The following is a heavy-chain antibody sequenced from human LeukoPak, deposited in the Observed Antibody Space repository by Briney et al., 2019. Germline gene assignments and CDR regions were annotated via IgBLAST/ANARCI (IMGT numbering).Heavy chain of an antibody. D-gene: IGHD6-13*01. CDR1: GGSISSYY. CDR2: IYYSGST. J-gene: IGHJ6*03. Sequence: PSETLSLTCTVSGGSISSYYWSWIRQPPGKGLEWVGYIYYSGSTNYNPSLKSRVTISVDTSKTQFSLKLGSGTAGARAWFYGGGDFSSSGGGADYMDVWGKGTTVTVSS. V-gene: IGHV4-59*01. CDR3: GGDFSSSGGGADYMDV.